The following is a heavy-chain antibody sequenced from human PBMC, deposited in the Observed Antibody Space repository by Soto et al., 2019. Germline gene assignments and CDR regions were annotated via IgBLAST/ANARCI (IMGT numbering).Heavy chain of an antibody. CDR2: ISSSSTYI. J-gene: IGHJ4*02. V-gene: IGHV3-21*04. CDR1: GFTFSSHS. Sequence: EVQVVESGGGLVKPGGSLRLSCAASGFTFSSHSMNWVRQAPGKGLEWASTISSSSTYIYYADSVKGRFTISRDNAKNSLYLQMNSLRAEDTAVYYCAKVTGYYMDHWGQGTLVTVSS. CDR3: AKVTGYYMDH. D-gene: IGHD3-9*01.